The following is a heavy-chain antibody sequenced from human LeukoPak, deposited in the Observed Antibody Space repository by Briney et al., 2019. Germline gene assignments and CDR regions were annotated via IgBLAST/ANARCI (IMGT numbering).Heavy chain of an antibody. V-gene: IGHV1-46*01. Sequence: ASVKVSCKAFGYTFTSYYIHWGRQAPGQGLEWMGILNPSGGTTTYTHKFQGRVTMTRDTSTTTLYMELSRLTSEDTGVYYCVRSGSYYGSFDYWGQGTLVTVSS. D-gene: IGHD1-26*01. CDR3: VRSGSYYGSFDY. CDR2: LNPSGGTT. CDR1: GYTFTSYY. J-gene: IGHJ4*02.